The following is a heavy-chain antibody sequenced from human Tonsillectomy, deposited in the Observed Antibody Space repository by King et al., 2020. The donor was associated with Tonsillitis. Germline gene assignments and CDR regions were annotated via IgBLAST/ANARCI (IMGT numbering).Heavy chain of an antibody. V-gene: IGHV3-15*01. J-gene: IGHJ4*02. D-gene: IGHD2-8*02. CDR1: GFTFTNAW. CDR2: IKSKTDGGTT. CDR3: TTLKSLVAVRESAY. Sequence: VQLVESGGGLVKPGGSLRLSCAASGFTFTNAWMSWVRQAPGKGLEWVGRIKSKTDGGTTDYAAPVKGRFTISRDDSKNTLYLQMNSQNTEDTSVHYCTTLKSLVAVRESAYWGQGTLVTVSP.